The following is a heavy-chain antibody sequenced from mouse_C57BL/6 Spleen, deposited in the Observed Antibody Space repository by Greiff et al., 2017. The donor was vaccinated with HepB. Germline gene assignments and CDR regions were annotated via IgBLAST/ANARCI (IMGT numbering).Heavy chain of an antibody. Sequence: EVQGVESGGDLVKPGGSLKLSCAASGFTFSSYGMSWVRQTPDKRLEWVATISSGGSYTYYPDSVKGRFTISRDNAKNTLYLQMSSLKSEDTAMYYCARHRDYDYGYYAMDYWGQGTSVTVSS. V-gene: IGHV5-6*01. D-gene: IGHD2-4*01. CDR2: ISSGGSYT. J-gene: IGHJ4*01. CDR1: GFTFSSYG. CDR3: ARHRDYDYGYYAMDY.